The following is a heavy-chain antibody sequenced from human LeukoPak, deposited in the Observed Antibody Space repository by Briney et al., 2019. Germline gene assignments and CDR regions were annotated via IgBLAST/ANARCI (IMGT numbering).Heavy chain of an antibody. J-gene: IGHJ3*02. Sequence: GGSLRLSCAASGFTFSSYGMHWVRQAPGKGLEWVAVIWYDGSNKYYADSVKGRFTISRDNSKNTLYLQMNSLRAEDTAVYYCARNYGDYIPDYDAFDIWGQGTMVTVSS. CDR1: GFTFSSYG. CDR3: ARNYGDYIPDYDAFDI. D-gene: IGHD4-17*01. V-gene: IGHV3-33*01. CDR2: IWYDGSNK.